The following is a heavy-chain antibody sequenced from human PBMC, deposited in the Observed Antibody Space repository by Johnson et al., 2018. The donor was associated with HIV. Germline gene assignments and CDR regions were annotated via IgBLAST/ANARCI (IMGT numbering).Heavy chain of an antibody. J-gene: IGHJ3*02. CDR1: GFTFSSYA. V-gene: IGHV3-30*18. Sequence: VQLVESGGGLVQPGGSLRLSCAASGFTFSSYAMSWVRQAPGKGLEWVAVISYDGNNKYYADSVKGRFTISRDNSKNTRYLQINSLRAEDTAVSYCANLGDYRGINGFDIWGQGTMVTVSS. D-gene: IGHD4-11*01. CDR3: ANLGDYRGINGFDI. CDR2: ISYDGNNK.